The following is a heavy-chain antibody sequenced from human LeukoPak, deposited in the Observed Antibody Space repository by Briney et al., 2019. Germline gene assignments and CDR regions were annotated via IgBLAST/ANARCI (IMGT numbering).Heavy chain of an antibody. CDR1: GGSFSDYY. CDR2: INHSGST. V-gene: IGHV4-34*01. CDR3: ARVSSSWYQDWYFDL. J-gene: IGHJ2*01. Sequence: PSETLSLTCAVYGGSFSDYYWSWIRQPPGKGLEWIGEINHSGSTNYSPSLKSRVTISIDTSKNHFSLKLSSVTAADTAVYYCARVSSSWYQDWYFDLWGRGTLVTVSS. D-gene: IGHD6-13*01.